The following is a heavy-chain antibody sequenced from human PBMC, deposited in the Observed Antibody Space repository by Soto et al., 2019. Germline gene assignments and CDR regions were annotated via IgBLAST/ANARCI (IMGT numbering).Heavy chain of an antibody. CDR2: IIPIFGTA. D-gene: IGHD1-26*01. Sequence: ASVKVSCKASGGTFSSYAINWVRQAPGQGLEWMGGIIPIFGTANYAQKFQGRVTITADESTSTAYMELSSLRSEDTAVYYCASGTVEWELQNYYGMDVWGQGTTVTVSS. CDR1: GGTFSSYA. CDR3: ASGTVEWELQNYYGMDV. V-gene: IGHV1-69*13. J-gene: IGHJ6*02.